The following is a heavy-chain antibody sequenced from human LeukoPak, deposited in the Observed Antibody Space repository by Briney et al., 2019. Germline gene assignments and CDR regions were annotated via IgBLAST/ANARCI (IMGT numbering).Heavy chain of an antibody. V-gene: IGHV3-21*01. Sequence: PGGSLRLSCAASGFTFSSYSMNWVRQAPGKGLEWVSSISSSSSYIYYADSVKGRFTISRDNAKNSLYLQMNSLGAEDTAVYYCAREGYDYVWGSYRDYWGQGTLVTVSS. J-gene: IGHJ4*02. D-gene: IGHD3-16*02. CDR1: GFTFSSYS. CDR3: AREGYDYVWGSYRDY. CDR2: ISSSSSYI.